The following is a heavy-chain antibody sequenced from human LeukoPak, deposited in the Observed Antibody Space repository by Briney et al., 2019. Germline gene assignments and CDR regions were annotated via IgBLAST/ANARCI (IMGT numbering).Heavy chain of an antibody. CDR2: IYSGGTT. Sequence: LTGGSLRLSCAASGFSVSSKYMSWVRQPAGKGLEWVSVIYSGGTTFCADSVKGRFTISRDNSKNTLYLQMNSLRPDDTAVYYCTKLKGWYGDGYFDYWGPGTLVTVSS. CDR1: GFSVSSKY. J-gene: IGHJ4*02. CDR3: TKLKGWYGDGYFDY. D-gene: IGHD6-19*01. V-gene: IGHV3-53*01.